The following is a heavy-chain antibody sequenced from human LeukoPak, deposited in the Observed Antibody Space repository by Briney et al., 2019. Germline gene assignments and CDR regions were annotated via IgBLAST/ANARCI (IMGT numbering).Heavy chain of an antibody. CDR2: IYDDNT. CDR1: GFTFSAYW. Sequence: AGGSLRLSCAASGFTFSAYWMHWVRQAPGKGLEWVSTIYDDNTYYADSVKGRFAISTDNSKNTLYLQMNSLRVEDTAVYFCAARKVRGVWFYLDYWGQGTLVTVSS. D-gene: IGHD3-10*01. J-gene: IGHJ4*02. CDR3: AARKVRGVWFYLDY. V-gene: IGHV3-53*01.